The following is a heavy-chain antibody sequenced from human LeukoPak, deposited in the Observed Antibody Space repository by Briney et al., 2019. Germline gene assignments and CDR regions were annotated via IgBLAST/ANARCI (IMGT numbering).Heavy chain of an antibody. CDR3: ATSYCSGGSCYPQYFQH. V-gene: IGHV3-11*04. Sequence: PGGSLRLSCAASGFTFSDYYMSWIRQAPGKGLEWVSYISSSGSTIYYADSVKGRFTISRDNAKNSLYLQMNSLRAEDTAVYYCATSYCSGGSCYPQYFQHWGQGTLVTVSS. CDR2: ISSSGSTI. D-gene: IGHD2-15*01. J-gene: IGHJ1*01. CDR1: GFTFSDYY.